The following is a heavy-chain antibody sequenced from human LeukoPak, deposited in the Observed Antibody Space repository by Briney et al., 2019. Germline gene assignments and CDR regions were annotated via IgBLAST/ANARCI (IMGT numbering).Heavy chain of an antibody. CDR2: IRYDGSNK. Sequence: GGSLRLSCAASGFTVSSNYMSWVRQAPGKGLEWVAFIRYDGSNKYYADSVKGRFTISRDNSKNSLYLQMNSLRTEDTALYYCARSPGGVNYGDYLTSGYMDVWGKGTTVTISS. J-gene: IGHJ6*03. CDR3: ARSPGGVNYGDYLTSGYMDV. CDR1: GFTVSSNY. V-gene: IGHV3-30*02. D-gene: IGHD4-17*01.